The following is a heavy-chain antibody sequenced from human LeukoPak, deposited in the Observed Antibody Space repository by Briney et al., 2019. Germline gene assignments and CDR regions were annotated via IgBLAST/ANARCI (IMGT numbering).Heavy chain of an antibody. V-gene: IGHV4-61*09. J-gene: IGHJ6*03. CDR2: IYYSGST. CDR3: ARDGVVPAASYYYYYMDV. CDR1: GGSISSDNYY. D-gene: IGHD2-2*01. Sequence: SQTLSLTCTVSGGSISSDNYYWSWIRQPAGKGLEWIGYIYYSGSTNYNPSLKSRVTISIDTSKNQFSLKLSSVTAADTAVYYCARDGVVPAASYYYYYMDVWGKGTTVTVSS.